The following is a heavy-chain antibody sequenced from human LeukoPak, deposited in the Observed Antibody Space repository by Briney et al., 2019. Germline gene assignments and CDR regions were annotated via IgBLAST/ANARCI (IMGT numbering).Heavy chain of an antibody. J-gene: IGHJ4*02. D-gene: IGHD4-17*01. V-gene: IGHV3-23*01. CDR2: ISGSGGST. CDR3: AQHDYGDQLDY. Sequence: GGSLRLSCAASGFTFKSYAMSWVRQAPGKGREWVSAISGSGGSTYYADSVKGRFTISRDNSKNTLFLQMNSLRAEDTAVYYCAQHDYGDQLDYWGQGTLVTVFS. CDR1: GFTFKSYA.